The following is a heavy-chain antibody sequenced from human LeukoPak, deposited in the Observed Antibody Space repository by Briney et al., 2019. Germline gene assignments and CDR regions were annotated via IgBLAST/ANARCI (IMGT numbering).Heavy chain of an antibody. CDR3: ARDWYWNIVVVPAAKPLDY. D-gene: IGHD2-2*01. V-gene: IGHV3-30-3*01. J-gene: IGHJ4*02. CDR1: GFTFSSYA. Sequence: GGSLRLSCAASGFTFSSYAMHWVRQAPGKGLEWVAVISFDGSNKYYADSVKGRFTISRDNSKNTLYLQMNSLRAEDTAVYYCARDWYWNIVVVPAAKPLDYWGQGTLVTVSS. CDR2: ISFDGSNK.